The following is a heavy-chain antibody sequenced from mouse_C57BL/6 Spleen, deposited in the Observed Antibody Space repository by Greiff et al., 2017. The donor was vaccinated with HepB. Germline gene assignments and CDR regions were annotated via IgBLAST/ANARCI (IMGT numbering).Heavy chain of an antibody. J-gene: IGHJ2*01. V-gene: IGHV5-4*03. Sequence: DVKLVESGGGLVKPGGSLKLSCAASGFTFSSYAMSWVRQTPEKRLEWVATISDGGSYTYYPDNVKGRFTSSRDNAKNNLYLQMSHLKSEDTAMYYCARAIYYYGSSYDFDYWGQGTTLTVSS. CDR3: ARAIYYYGSSYDFDY. D-gene: IGHD1-1*01. CDR1: GFTFSSYA. CDR2: ISDGGSYT.